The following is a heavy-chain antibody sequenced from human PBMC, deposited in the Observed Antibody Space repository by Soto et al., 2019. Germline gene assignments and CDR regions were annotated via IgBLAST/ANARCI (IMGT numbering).Heavy chain of an antibody. Sequence: QVQLVQSGAEVKKPGASVKVSCKASGYTFTGYYMHWVRQAPGQGLEWMGWINPNSGGTNYAQKFQGWVTMTRDTSISTAYMELSRLRSDDTAVYYCARGRAYGSGSSTPYYYYGMDVWGQGTTVTVSS. CDR1: GYTFTGYY. J-gene: IGHJ6*02. CDR3: ARGRAYGSGSSTPYYYYGMDV. CDR2: INPNSGGT. V-gene: IGHV1-2*04. D-gene: IGHD3-10*01.